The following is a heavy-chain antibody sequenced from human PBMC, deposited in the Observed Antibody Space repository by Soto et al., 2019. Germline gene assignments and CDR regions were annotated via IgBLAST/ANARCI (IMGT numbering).Heavy chain of an antibody. CDR2: ISHDGSNK. J-gene: IGHJ6*02. V-gene: IGHV3-30*18. D-gene: IGHD1-26*01. CDR1: GFTFSSYG. Sequence: QVQLVESGGGVVQPGRSLRLSCAASGFTFSSYGMHWVRQAPGKGLEWVALISHDGSNKYYVDSEKGRFTISRDNSKNTLFLQMNSLRAGDTAVYYCAKDRLRGGFLTTATTNGMDVWGQGTTVTVSS. CDR3: AKDRLRGGFLTTATTNGMDV.